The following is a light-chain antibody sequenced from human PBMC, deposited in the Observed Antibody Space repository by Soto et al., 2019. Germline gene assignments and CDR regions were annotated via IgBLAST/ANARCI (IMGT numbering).Light chain of an antibody. CDR2: GAS. J-gene: IGKJ2*01. V-gene: IGKV3-20*01. CDR3: HHYGSSLPDT. Sequence: EIVLTQSPGTLSLSPGERATLSCRASQTVSSARLAWFQQKPGQAPRLLIYGASSRAPGIPDRFSGSGSETDFTLTITRLESEDFAVYYCHHYGSSLPDTFGQGTKLEIK. CDR1: QTVSSAR.